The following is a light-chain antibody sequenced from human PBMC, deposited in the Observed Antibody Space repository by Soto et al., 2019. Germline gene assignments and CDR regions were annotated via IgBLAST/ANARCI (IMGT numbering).Light chain of an antibody. J-gene: IGLJ3*02. V-gene: IGLV4-69*01. CDR3: QTWGTDSWV. CDR1: SAHSNYA. CDR2: LNSDGSH. Sequence: QLVLTQSPSASASLGASVKLTCTLSSAHSNYAIAWHQQRPEKGPQYLMKLNSDGSHSKGDGIPDRFSGSSSGAECSLTISSLQSEDEADYYCQTWGTDSWVFGAGTKLTVL.